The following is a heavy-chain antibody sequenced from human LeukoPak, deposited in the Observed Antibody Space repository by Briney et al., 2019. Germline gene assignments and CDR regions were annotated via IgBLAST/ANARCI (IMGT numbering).Heavy chain of an antibody. CDR2: IYYSGST. V-gene: IGHV4-59*01. D-gene: IGHD3-9*01. CDR3: ARSQILTDYWGYFDY. Sequence: PSETLSLTCTVSGGSISSYYWSWIRQPPGKGLEWIGYIYYSGSTNYNPSLKSRVTISVDTSKNQFSLKLSSVTAADTAVYYCARSQILTDYWGYFDYWGQGTLVTVSS. CDR1: GGSISSYY. J-gene: IGHJ4*02.